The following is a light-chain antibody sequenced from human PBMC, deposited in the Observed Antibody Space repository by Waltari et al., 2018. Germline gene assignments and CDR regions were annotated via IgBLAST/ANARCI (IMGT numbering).Light chain of an antibody. Sequence: QSALTQPASVPGSPGPSTTISCTGTDSDVGASNFVYWYQHHPGKAPHLIIYEVSERPPGISDRFSGSKSDNTASLTISGLQADDEAVYYCSSYTTSNAPGVFGTGTKVTVL. CDR3: SSYTTSNAPGV. J-gene: IGLJ1*01. CDR2: EVS. V-gene: IGLV2-14*01. CDR1: DSDVGASNF.